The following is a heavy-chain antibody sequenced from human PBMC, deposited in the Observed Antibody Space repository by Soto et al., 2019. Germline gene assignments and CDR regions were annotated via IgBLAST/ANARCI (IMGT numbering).Heavy chain of an antibody. D-gene: IGHD2-2*01. V-gene: IGHV3-48*02. CDR1: GFTFSSYS. J-gene: IGHJ6*02. Sequence: GSLRLSCAASGFTFSSYSMNWVRQAPGKGLEWVSYISSSSSTIYYADSVKGRFTISRDNAKNSLYLQMNSLRDEDTAVYYCARDHLGSSYYGMDVWGQGTTVTVSS. CDR2: ISSSSSTI. CDR3: ARDHLGSSYYGMDV.